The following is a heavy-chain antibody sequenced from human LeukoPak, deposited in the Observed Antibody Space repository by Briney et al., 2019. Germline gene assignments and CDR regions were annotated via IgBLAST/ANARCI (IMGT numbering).Heavy chain of an antibody. CDR2: IIPIFGTA. J-gene: IGHJ3*02. D-gene: IGHD5-12*01. CDR3: ATAQVDEDAFDI. CDR1: GGTFSSYA. Sequence: ASVKVSCKASGGTFSSYAISWVRQAPGQGLEWMGGIIPIFGTANYAQKFQGRVTITADESTSTAYMELSSLRSEDTAAYYCATAQVDEDAFDIWGQGTMVTVSS. V-gene: IGHV1-69*13.